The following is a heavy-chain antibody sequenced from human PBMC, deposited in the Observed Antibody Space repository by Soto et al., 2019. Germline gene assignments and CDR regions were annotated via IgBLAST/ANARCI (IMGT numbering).Heavy chain of an antibody. CDR3: ARGQLVPGYYYYMDV. CDR1: GFTFSSYG. V-gene: IGHV3-33*01. D-gene: IGHD6-6*01. Sequence: GGSLRLSCAASGFTFSSYGMHWVRQAPGKGLEWVAVIWYDGSNKYYADSVKGRFTISRDNSKNTLYLQMNSLRAEDTAVYYCARGQLVPGYYYYMDVWGKGTTVTVSS. J-gene: IGHJ6*03. CDR2: IWYDGSNK.